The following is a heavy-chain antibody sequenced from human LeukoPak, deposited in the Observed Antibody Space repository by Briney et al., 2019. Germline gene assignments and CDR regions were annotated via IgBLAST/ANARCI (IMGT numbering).Heavy chain of an antibody. V-gene: IGHV4-38-2*02. CDR1: GYSISSAYY. CDR3: ARAVHCSSFTCGYYYMDV. Sequence: SETLSLTCTVSGYSISSAYYWGWIRQPPGKGLEWIGSIHHTGSTYYNPSLTSRVTILVDTYKNQFSLKLSSVTAADTAVYYCARAVHCSSFTCGYYYMDVWGKGTTVTVS. CDR2: IHHTGST. D-gene: IGHD2-2*01. J-gene: IGHJ6*03.